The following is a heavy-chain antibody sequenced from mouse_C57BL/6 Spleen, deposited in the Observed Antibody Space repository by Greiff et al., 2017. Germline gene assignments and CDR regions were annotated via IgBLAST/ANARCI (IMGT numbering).Heavy chain of an antibody. D-gene: IGHD1-1*01. CDR1: GFNIKDDY. CDR3: TTWGTTVVGYYFDY. CDR2: IDPENGDT. V-gene: IGHV14-4*01. Sequence: EVQLQQSGAELVRPGASVKLSCTASGFNIKDDYMHWVKQRPEQGLEWIGWIDPENGDTEYASKFQGKATITADTSSNTAYLQLSSLTSEDTAVYYCTTWGTTVVGYYFDYWGQGTTLTVSS. J-gene: IGHJ2*01.